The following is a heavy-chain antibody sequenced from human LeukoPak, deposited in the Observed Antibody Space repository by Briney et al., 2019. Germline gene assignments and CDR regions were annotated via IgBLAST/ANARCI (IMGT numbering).Heavy chain of an antibody. CDR1: GFSFSSYW. J-gene: IGHJ4*02. CDR2: INPDGSNM. CDR3: VSGFLQWLY. D-gene: IGHD3-3*01. V-gene: IGHV3-7*02. Sequence: PGGSPRVSCAASGFSFSSYWMCWVCPAPGEGVEWVANINPDGSNMLYVDSVKGRFTISIDNAKNSLYLQMNNLRAEDTAVYFCVSGFLQWLYWGQGTLVTVSS.